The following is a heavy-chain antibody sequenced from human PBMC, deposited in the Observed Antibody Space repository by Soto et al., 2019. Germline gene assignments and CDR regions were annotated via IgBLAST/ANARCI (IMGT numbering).Heavy chain of an antibody. CDR2: INPNSGGT. CDR3: ARDRANITIFGVVTSRHYYGMDV. Sequence: AASVKVSCKASGYTFTGYYMHWVRQAPGQGLEWMGWINPNSGGTNYAQKFQGWVTMTRDTSISTAYMELSRLRSDDTAVYYCARDRANITIFGVVTSRHYYGMDVWGQGTTVTVSS. V-gene: IGHV1-2*04. CDR1: GYTFTGYY. J-gene: IGHJ6*02. D-gene: IGHD3-3*01.